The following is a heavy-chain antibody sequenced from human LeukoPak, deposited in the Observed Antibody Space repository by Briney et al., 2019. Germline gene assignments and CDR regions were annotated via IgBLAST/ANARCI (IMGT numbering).Heavy chain of an antibody. CDR2: ISYDGSNK. Sequence: GGSLRLSCAASGFTFSSYAMHWVRQAPGKGLEWVAVISYDGSNKYYADSVKGRFTISRDNSKNTLYLQMNSLRAEDTAVYYCAREPRRGWWELPDDAFDIWGQGTMVTVSS. D-gene: IGHD1-26*01. V-gene: IGHV3-30-3*01. J-gene: IGHJ3*02. CDR1: GFTFSSYA. CDR3: AREPRRGWWELPDDAFDI.